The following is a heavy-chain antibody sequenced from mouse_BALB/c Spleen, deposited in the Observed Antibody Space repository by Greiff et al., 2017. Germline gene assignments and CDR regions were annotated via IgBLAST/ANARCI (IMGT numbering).Heavy chain of an antibody. V-gene: IGHV2-2*02. D-gene: IGHD2-14*01. J-gene: IGHJ4*01. CDR1: GFSLTSYG. Sequence: VQGVESGPGLVQPSQSLSITCTVSGFSLTSYGVHWVRQSPGKGLEWLGVIWSGGSTDYNAAFISRLSISKDNSKSQVFFKMNSLQANDTAIYYCARKARYDPNYYAMDYWGQGTSVTVSS. CDR2: IWSGGST. CDR3: ARKARYDPNYYAMDY.